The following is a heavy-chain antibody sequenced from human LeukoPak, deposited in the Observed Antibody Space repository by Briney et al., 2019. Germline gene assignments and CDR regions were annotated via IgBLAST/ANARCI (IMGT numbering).Heavy chain of an antibody. Sequence: GPSLRLSCAASGFTFSTYWMHWVRHAPGKGLVWVARISSDGSSTTYADSVKGRFTISRDNAKNTLYLQMNSLRCEDTAVYYCARDLVVTSGYWGQGTLVTVSS. V-gene: IGHV3-74*03. CDR3: ARDLVVTSGY. CDR2: ISSDGSST. D-gene: IGHD2-2*01. CDR1: GFTFSTYW. J-gene: IGHJ4*02.